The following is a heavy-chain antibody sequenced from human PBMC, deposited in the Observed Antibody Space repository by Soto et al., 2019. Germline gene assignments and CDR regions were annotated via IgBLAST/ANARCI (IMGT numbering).Heavy chain of an antibody. J-gene: IGHJ4*02. Sequence: QMQLVQSGPEVKKPGTSVKVSCKASTFTFTSSAVQWVRQARGQRLEWIGWIVVGSGNTKYAQNFQERVTITRDMSSGTAYLELSSLXSXXXXXXXCATHREGXXXXXXYWGQ. CDR1: TFTFTSSA. CDR2: IVVGSGNT. V-gene: IGHV1-58*01. CDR3: ATHREGXXXXXXY.